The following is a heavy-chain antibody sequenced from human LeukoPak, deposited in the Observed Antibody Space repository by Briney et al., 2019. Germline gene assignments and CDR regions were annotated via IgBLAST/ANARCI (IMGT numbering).Heavy chain of an antibody. CDR3: ARDNSGWSRDY. V-gene: IGHV3-21*06. CDR2: INWGSNHI. D-gene: IGHD6-19*01. Sequence: GGSLRLSCAASGLTLRSYSMSWVRQAPGKGLEWVSSINWGSNHIYYADAVQGRFTISRDNAKNSLYLQMNSLRAEDTAIYYCARDNSGWSRDYWGQGALVTVSS. CDR1: GLTLRSYS. J-gene: IGHJ4*02.